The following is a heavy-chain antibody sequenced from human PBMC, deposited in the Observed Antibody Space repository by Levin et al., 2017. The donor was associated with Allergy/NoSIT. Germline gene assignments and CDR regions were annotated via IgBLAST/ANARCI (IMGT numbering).Heavy chain of an antibody. D-gene: IGHD3-10*01. CDR3: ARAQDPRGHYYGLGVVAGMPRLDAFDS. CDR1: GYTFTSYD. V-gene: IGHV1-8*01. Sequence: GESLKISCKASGYTFTSYDINWVRQATGQGLEWMGWMNPNSGNTGYAQKFQGRVTMTRNTSISTAYMELSSLRSEDTAVYYCARAQDPRGHYYGLGVVAGMPRLDAFDSWGQGTMVTVSS. J-gene: IGHJ3*02. CDR2: MNPNSGNT.